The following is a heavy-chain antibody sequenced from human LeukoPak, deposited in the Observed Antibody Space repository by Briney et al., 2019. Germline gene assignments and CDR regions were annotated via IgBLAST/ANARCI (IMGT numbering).Heavy chain of an antibody. CDR2: IWSDSTNK. CDR3: AKDIQRGFDYTNSLDY. J-gene: IGHJ4*02. D-gene: IGHD4-11*01. CDR1: GFIFGHYA. V-gene: IGHV3-33*06. Sequence: PGKSLRLSCATSGFIFGHYAMHWVRQAPGKGLEWVAVIWSDSTNKYYSDAVKGRFAVSRDDPSKMVYLQMNSLRVEDTAVYYCAKDIQRGFDYTNSLDYWGQGILVTVSS.